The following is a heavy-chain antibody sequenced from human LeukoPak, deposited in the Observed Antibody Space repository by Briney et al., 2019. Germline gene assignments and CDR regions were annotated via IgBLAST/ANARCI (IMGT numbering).Heavy chain of an antibody. CDR1: GGSISSGDYY. CDR3: ARATYYYDSSGYYNGVFFDY. D-gene: IGHD3-22*01. V-gene: IGHV4-30-4*08. J-gene: IGHJ4*02. Sequence: SQTLSLTCTVSGGSISSGDYYWSWIRQPPGKGLEWIGYIYYSGSTYYNPSLKSRVTISVDTSKNQFSLKLSSVTAADTAVYYCARATYYYDSSGYYNGVFFDYWGQGTLVTVSS. CDR2: IYYSGST.